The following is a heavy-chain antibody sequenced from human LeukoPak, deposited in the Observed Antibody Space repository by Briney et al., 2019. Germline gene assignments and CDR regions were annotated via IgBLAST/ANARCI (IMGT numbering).Heavy chain of an antibody. CDR1: GFTFSSYS. J-gene: IGHJ6*02. V-gene: IGHV3-21*01. CDR3: ARTPLWRYGYGMDV. D-gene: IGHD4-17*01. CDR2: ISSSSSYI. Sequence: GGSLRLSCAASGFTFSSYSMNWVRQAPGKGLEWVSSISSSSSYIYYADSGKGRFTISRDNAKNSLYLQMNSLRAEDTAVYYCARTPLWRYGYGMDVWGQGTTVTVSS.